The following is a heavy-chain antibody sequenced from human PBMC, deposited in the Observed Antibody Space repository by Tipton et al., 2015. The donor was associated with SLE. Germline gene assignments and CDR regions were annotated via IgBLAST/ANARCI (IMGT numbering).Heavy chain of an antibody. V-gene: IGHV3-7*01. D-gene: IGHD6-19*01. CDR3: ARDRRGIAVAGTGSFDY. CDR1: GFTFSSYW. J-gene: IGHJ4*02. Sequence: SLRLSCAASGFTFSSYWMSWVRQAPGKGLEWVANIKQDGSEKYYVDSVKGRFTISRDNAKNSLYLQMNSLRAEDTAVYYCARDRRGIAVAGTGSFDYWGQGTLVTVSS. CDR2: IKQDGSEK.